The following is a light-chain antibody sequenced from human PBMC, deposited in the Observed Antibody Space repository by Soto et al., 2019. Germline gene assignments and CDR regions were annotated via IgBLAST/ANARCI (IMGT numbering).Light chain of an antibody. CDR2: GAS. CDR3: QQYTDWWT. Sequence: EIMMTQSPATLSVSPGESATHSWRASQSVSNNLAWYLQRPGQAPRLLIYGASTRATDTPARFSGSGSGTEFTLTISSLKSEDFAVYYCQQYTDWWTFGQGTKVDIK. V-gene: IGKV3-15*01. J-gene: IGKJ1*01. CDR1: QSVSNN.